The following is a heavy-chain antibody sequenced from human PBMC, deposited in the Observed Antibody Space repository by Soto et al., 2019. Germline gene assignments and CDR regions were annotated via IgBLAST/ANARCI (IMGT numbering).Heavy chain of an antibody. V-gene: IGHV3-53*02. CDR2: VYSGGST. J-gene: IGHJ6*02. D-gene: IGHD2-2*01. CDR1: GFTVSNNY. Sequence: EVQLVETGGGLMQPGGSLRLSCAASGFTVSNNYMSWVRQAPGKGLEWVSVVYSGGSTYYADSVKGRFTVSRDNSENTLYLQMNSLRADDTAVYYCARGLVPPAGYYYGMDIWGQGTTVTVSS. CDR3: ARGLVPPAGYYYGMDI.